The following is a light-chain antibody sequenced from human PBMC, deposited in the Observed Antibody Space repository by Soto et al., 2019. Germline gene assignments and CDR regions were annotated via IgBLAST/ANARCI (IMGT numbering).Light chain of an antibody. CDR3: QQYGSSPLP. Sequence: EMVLTQSPGTLSLSPGERATLSCRASQSVSNNYLAWYQQKPGQAPRLLIYGASSRATGIPVRFSGSGSGTDFTLTISRLEPEDFAVYYCQQYGSSPLPFGPGTNVDL. V-gene: IGKV3-20*01. CDR2: GAS. J-gene: IGKJ3*01. CDR1: QSVSNNY.